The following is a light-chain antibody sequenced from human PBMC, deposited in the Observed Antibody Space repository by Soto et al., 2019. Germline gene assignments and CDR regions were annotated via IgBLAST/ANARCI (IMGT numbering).Light chain of an antibody. CDR1: SSDVGGYNY. Sequence: QSALTQPPSASGSPGQSVTISCTGTSSDVGGYNYVSWYQQHPGKAPKLMIYEVSKRPSGVPDRFSGSKSGNTASLTVSGLQAEDEADYYCSSYAGSNLRVVFGGGTKVTV. CDR2: EVS. CDR3: SSYAGSNLRVV. V-gene: IGLV2-8*01. J-gene: IGLJ2*01.